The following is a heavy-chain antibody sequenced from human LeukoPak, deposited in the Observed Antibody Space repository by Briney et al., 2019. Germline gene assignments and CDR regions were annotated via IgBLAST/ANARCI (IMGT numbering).Heavy chain of an antibody. CDR1: GYTFTGYD. Sequence: ASVKVSCKASGYTFTGYDINWARQATGQGLEWMGWMNPNTGDTGYAQKFQGRLTMTRNTSIDTAYMELSGLRSEDTAVYYCTRGSLSGSSRDYWGQGTLVTVSS. J-gene: IGHJ4*02. D-gene: IGHD1-26*01. CDR3: TRGSLSGSSRDY. V-gene: IGHV1-8*01. CDR2: MNPNTGDT.